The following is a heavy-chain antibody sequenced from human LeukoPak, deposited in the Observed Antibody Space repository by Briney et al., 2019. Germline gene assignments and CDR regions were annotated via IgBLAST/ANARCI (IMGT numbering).Heavy chain of an antibody. CDR1: GFTFSSYG. CDR2: ISYDGSNK. V-gene: IGHV3-30*18. Sequence: GGSLRLSCAASGFTFSSYGMHWVRQAPGKGLEWVAVISYDGSNKYYADSVKGRFTISRDNSKNTLYLQMNSLRAEDTAVYYCAKDWFLEWLLPSSFLDYWGQGTLVTVSS. CDR3: AKDWFLEWLLPSSFLDY. J-gene: IGHJ4*02. D-gene: IGHD3-3*01.